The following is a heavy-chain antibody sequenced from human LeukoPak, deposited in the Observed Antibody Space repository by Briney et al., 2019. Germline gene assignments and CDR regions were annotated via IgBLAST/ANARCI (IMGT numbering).Heavy chain of an antibody. CDR3: ARETGYSSSWYLPQRTDAFDI. CDR2: ISSSGSTI. Sequence: GGSLRLSCAASGFTFSDYYMSWIRQAPGKGLEWVSYISSSGSTIYYADSVKGRFTISRDNAKNSLYLQMNSLRAEDTAVYYCARETGYSSSWYLPQRTDAFDIWGQGTMVTVSS. V-gene: IGHV3-11*01. D-gene: IGHD6-13*01. J-gene: IGHJ3*02. CDR1: GFTFSDYY.